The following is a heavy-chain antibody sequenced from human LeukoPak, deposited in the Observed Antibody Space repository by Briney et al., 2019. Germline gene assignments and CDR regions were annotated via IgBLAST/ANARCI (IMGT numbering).Heavy chain of an antibody. J-gene: IGHJ4*02. V-gene: IGHV3-15*01. D-gene: IGHD4-23*01. CDR3: TTSYGGFFDY. CDR2: IKSKTGGGTT. Sequence: GGSLRLSCAASGFTFSNAWMNWVRQAPGKGLEWVGRIKSKTGGGTTDYAATVKGRFTISRDDSKNTLYLQMNSLKTEDTAVYYCTTSYGGFFDYWGQGTLVTVSS. CDR1: GFTFSNAW.